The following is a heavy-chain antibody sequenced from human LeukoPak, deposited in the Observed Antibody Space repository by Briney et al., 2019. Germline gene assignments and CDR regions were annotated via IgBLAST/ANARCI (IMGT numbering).Heavy chain of an antibody. CDR1: GGSISSYY. V-gene: IGHV4-4*09. D-gene: IGHD3-10*01. CDR2: IYDSESA. J-gene: IGHJ6*02. CDR3: GRDEWVREVHYGMDV. Sequence: PSETLSLTCTVSGGSISSYYWSWIRQPPGKGLEWIGHIYDSESAEYNPSLKSRVTIALDTSKNQFSLKVTSVTAADTAVYYCGRDEWVREVHYGMDVWGQGTTVSVSS.